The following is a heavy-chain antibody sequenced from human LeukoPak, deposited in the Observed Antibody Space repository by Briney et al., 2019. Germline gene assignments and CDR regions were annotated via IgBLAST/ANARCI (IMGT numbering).Heavy chain of an antibody. V-gene: IGHV3-72*01. CDR1: GFTFSDHY. J-gene: IGHJ5*02. Sequence: GGSLRLSCAASGFTFSDHYMDWVRQAPGKGLEWVGRIRNKANSYTTEYAASVKGRFTISRDDAKNSVYLQMNSLKTEDTGVYYCARGVRGWFDPWGQGTLVTVSS. CDR2: IRNKANSYTT. D-gene: IGHD3-10*01. CDR3: ARGVRGWFDP.